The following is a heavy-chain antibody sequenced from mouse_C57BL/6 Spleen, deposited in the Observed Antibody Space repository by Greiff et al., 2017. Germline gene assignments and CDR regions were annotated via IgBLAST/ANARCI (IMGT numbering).Heavy chain of an antibody. D-gene: IGHD2-12*01. CDR1: GYTFTDYY. V-gene: IGHV1-26*01. CDR2: INPNNGGT. CDR3: ARCLRRGYFDD. Sequence: EVQLQQSGPELVKPGASVKISCKASGYTFTDYYMNWVKQSHGKSLEWIGDINPNNGGTSYNQKFKGKATLTVDKSSSTAYMELRSLTSEDSAVYYCARCLRRGYFDDWGQGTTLTVAS. J-gene: IGHJ2*01.